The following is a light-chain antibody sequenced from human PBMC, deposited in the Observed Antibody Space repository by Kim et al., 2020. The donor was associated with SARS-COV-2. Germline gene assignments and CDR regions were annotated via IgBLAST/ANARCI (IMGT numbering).Light chain of an antibody. V-gene: IGLV1-51*01. CDR1: SSNIGPHF. Sequence: GQTVTIACSGSSSNIGPHFVSWYQQGPGTAPKLLIYENDQLPSGIPDRFSGSKSVTSATLGITGLQTGDEANYFCGSWDNSLTVLVFGGGTQLTVL. CDR2: END. CDR3: GSWDNSLTVLV. J-gene: IGLJ3*02.